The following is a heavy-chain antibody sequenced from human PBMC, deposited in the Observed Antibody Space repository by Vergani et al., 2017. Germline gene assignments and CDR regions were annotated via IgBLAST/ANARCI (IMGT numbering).Heavy chain of an antibody. V-gene: IGHV1-24*01. D-gene: IGHD1-26*01. J-gene: IGHJ6*03. CDR2: FDPEDGET. Sequence: QVQLVQSGAEVKKPGASVKVYCKVSGYTLTELSMKWVRQARGKGLEGRGGFDPEDGETIYAQKFQGRVTITEDTSTDTAYMELSSLRSEDTAVYYCATVLRDGRWDYYYYMDVWGKGTTVTVSS. CDR3: ATVLRDGRWDYYYYMDV. CDR1: GYTLTELS.